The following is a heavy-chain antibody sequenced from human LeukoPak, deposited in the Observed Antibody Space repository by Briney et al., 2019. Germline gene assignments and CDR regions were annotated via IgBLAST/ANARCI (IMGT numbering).Heavy chain of an antibody. J-gene: IGHJ6*02. Sequence: GGSLRLSCAASGFTFSSYAMHWVRQAPGKGLEWVAVISYDGSNKYYADSMKGRFTISRDNSKNTLYLQMNSLRAEDSAVYYCARDGGYSYGYDAYYYYGMDVWGQGTTVTVSS. V-gene: IGHV3-30-3*01. D-gene: IGHD5-18*01. CDR1: GFTFSSYA. CDR3: ARDGGYSYGYDAYYYYGMDV. CDR2: ISYDGSNK.